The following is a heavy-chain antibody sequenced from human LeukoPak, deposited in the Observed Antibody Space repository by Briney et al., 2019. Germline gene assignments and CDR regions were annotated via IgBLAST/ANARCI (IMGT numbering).Heavy chain of an antibody. J-gene: IGHJ6*03. CDR2: IIPIFGTA. V-gene: IGHV1-69*05. D-gene: IGHD3-22*01. CDR3: ARVNYDSSGYPYYYYMDV. Sequence: ASVKVSCKASGGTFSSYAISWVRQAPGQGLEWMGGIIPIFGTANYAQKFQGRVTITTDESTSTAYMELSSLRSEDTAVYYCARVNYDSSGYPYYYYMDVWAKGPRSPSP. CDR1: GGTFSSYA.